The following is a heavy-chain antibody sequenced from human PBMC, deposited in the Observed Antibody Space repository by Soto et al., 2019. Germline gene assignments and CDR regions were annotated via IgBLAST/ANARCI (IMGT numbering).Heavy chain of an antibody. CDR2: IHPGSSDT. V-gene: IGHV5-51*01. J-gene: IGHJ3*02. CDR1: GYSFTSYW. CDR3: AQSKKAYCGSDCYSGAFHI. Sequence: RGESLKISCKCSGYSFTSYWIGWVRQMPGKGLEWMAIIHPGSSDTNYSPAFQGQVTLSADKSITTAYLHWSSPRASDTAIYYCAQSKKAYCGSDCYSGAFHIWGQGTMVTVSS. D-gene: IGHD2-21*02.